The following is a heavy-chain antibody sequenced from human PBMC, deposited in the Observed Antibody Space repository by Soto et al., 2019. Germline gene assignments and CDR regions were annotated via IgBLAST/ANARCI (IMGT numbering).Heavy chain of an antibody. Sequence: GGSLRLSCAASGFTFSSYGMHWVRQAPGKGLEWVAVISYDGSNKYYADSVKGRFTISRDNSKNTLYLQMNSLRAEDTAVYYCAKAYYRYYYDSSGYYGSDYWGQGTLVTVSS. CDR1: GFTFSSYG. J-gene: IGHJ4*02. D-gene: IGHD3-22*01. CDR3: AKAYYRYYYDSSGYYGSDY. CDR2: ISYDGSNK. V-gene: IGHV3-30*18.